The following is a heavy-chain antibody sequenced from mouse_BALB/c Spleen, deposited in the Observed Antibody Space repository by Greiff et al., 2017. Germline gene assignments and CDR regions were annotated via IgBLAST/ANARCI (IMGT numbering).Heavy chain of an antibody. V-gene: IGHV3-2*02. CDR2: ISYSGST. CDR1: GYSITSDYA. Sequence: EVKLQESGPGLVKPSQSLSLTCTVTGYSITSDYAWNWIRQFPGNKLEWMGYISYSGSTSYNPSLKSRISITRDTSKNQFFLQLNSVTTEDTATYYCAREGRSSPFAYWGQGTLVTVSA. J-gene: IGHJ3*01. D-gene: IGHD1-1*01. CDR3: AREGRSSPFAY.